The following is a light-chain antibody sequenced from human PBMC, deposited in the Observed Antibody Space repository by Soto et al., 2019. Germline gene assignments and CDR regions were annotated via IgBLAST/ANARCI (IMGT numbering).Light chain of an antibody. CDR1: RSLQTW. CDR3: QQLLSYPIT. CDR2: QAS. Sequence: IQMTQCPSTLSASVGDRVTITCRASRSLQTWLAWYQQKPGKVPKLLIYQASSLQNGVPARFIGSGSGTEFTLTISSLQPDDVATYYCQQLLSYPITFGQGTRWR. V-gene: IGKV1-5*03. J-gene: IGKJ5*01.